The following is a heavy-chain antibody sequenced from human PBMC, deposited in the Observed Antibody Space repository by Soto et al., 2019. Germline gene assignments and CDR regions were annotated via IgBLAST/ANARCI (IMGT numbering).Heavy chain of an antibody. Sequence: GASVKVSCKASGGTFTSYAISWVRQAPEQGLEWMGGIIPIFGTANYAQKFQGRVTITADESTSTAYMELSSVRSEDTAVYYCPRGESRDYDYVWGSYRYKFDYWGQGTLVTVSS. D-gene: IGHD3-16*02. CDR2: IIPIFGTA. CDR3: PRGESRDYDYVWGSYRYKFDY. CDR1: GGTFTSYA. V-gene: IGHV1-69*13. J-gene: IGHJ4*02.